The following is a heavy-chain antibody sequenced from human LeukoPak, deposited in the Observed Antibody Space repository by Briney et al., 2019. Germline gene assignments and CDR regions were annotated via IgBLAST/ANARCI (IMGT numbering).Heavy chain of an antibody. CDR1: GFTFSNYW. J-gene: IGHJ4*02. CDR2: INSDGSRT. Sequence: GGSLRLSCAASGFTFSNYWMHWVRQAPGKGLVWVSHINSDGSRTNYAASVKGRFTISRDNAKNTLYLQMNSLRAEDTAVYYCARQPDYWGQGTLVTVAS. D-gene: IGHD1-14*01. CDR3: ARQPDY. V-gene: IGHV3-74*01.